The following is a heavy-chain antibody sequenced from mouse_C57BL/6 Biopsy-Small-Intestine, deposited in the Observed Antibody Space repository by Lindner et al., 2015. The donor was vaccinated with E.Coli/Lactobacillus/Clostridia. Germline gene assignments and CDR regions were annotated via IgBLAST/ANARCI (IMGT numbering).Heavy chain of an antibody. V-gene: IGHV1-9*01. D-gene: IGHD2-5*01. J-gene: IGHJ1*03. CDR3: ARAYSNWYFRC. CDR1: GYTFTGYW. CDR2: ILPGSGYT. Sequence: VQLQESGAELMKPGASVKISCKASGYTFTGYWIEWVKQRPGHGLEWIGEILPGSGYTNDKEKFKGKATFTADTSSNTAYMQLSSLTTEDSAIYYCARAYSNWYFRCLGHRDHGHRLL.